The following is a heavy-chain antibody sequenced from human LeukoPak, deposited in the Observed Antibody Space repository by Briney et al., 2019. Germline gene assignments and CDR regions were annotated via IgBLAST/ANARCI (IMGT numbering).Heavy chain of an antibody. D-gene: IGHD5-12*01. CDR3: ATGYSGYDRIIYYYYMDV. J-gene: IGHJ6*03. Sequence: SVTVSFTASGGTFLSYAFNWVRQAPGQGLEWMGGIIAILGTANYAQRFQGRVTITTDESTSTAYMELSRLTSEDTAVYFCATGYSGYDRIIYYYYMDVWGKGTTVTVSS. CDR2: IIAILGTA. V-gene: IGHV1-69*05. CDR1: GGTFLSYA.